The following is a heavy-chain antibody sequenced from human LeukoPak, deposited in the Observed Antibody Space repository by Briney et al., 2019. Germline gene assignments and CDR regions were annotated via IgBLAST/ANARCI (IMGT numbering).Heavy chain of an antibody. CDR1: GFTFSSYW. CDR2: INGDGSSI. V-gene: IGHV3-74*01. J-gene: IGHJ4*02. Sequence: GRSLRLSCAASGFTFSSYWMHWVRHAPGKWLVWVSRINGDGSSIDYADSVKGRFTISRDNATNTLYLQMNSLRAEDTAVYYCARGALGAAASYWGQGTLVTVPS. D-gene: IGHD6-13*01. CDR3: ARGALGAAASY.